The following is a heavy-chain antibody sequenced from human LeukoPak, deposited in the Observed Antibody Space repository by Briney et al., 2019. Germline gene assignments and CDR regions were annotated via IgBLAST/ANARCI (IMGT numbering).Heavy chain of an antibody. CDR3: ARDLLVPAAMGDY. Sequence: SVKVSCKASGGTFSSYAISWVRQAPGQGLEWMGRIIPILGIANYAQKFQGRVTITADKSTSTAYMELSSLRSEDTAVYYCARDLLVPAAMGDYWGQGTLVTVSS. V-gene: IGHV1-69*04. CDR2: IIPILGIA. J-gene: IGHJ4*02. CDR1: GGTFSSYA. D-gene: IGHD2-2*01.